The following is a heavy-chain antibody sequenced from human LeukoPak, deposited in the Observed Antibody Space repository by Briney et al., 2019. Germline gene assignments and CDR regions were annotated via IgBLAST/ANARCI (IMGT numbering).Heavy chain of an antibody. D-gene: IGHD3-9*01. J-gene: IGHJ4*02. CDR2: ISGSGGST. CDR1: GFTFSSYA. V-gene: IGHV3-23*01. CDR3: AKDQYYDILTGYPDFDY. Sequence: PGGSLRLSCAASGFTFSSYAMSWVRQAPGKGLEWVSAISGSGGSTYYADSVKGRFTISRDNSKNTLYLQRNSLRAEDTAVYYCAKDQYYDILTGYPDFDYWGQGTLVTVSS.